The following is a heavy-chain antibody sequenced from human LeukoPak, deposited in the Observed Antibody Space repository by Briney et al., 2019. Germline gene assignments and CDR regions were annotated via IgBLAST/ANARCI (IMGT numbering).Heavy chain of an antibody. J-gene: IGHJ4*02. CDR1: GGSLSSYY. V-gene: IGHV4-34*01. CDR3: ARGAPGY. Sequence: SETLSLTCTVSGGSLSSYYWSWIRQPPGKGLEWIGEINHNGGTNYNPSLKSRVTISIDTSKKQFSLKVTSVTAADTAVYYCARGAPGYWGQGTLVTVSS. CDR2: INHNGGT.